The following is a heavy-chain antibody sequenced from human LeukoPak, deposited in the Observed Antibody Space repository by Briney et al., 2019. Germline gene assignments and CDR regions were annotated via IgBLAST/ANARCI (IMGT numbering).Heavy chain of an antibody. Sequence: ASVKVSCKASGYTFTSYGISWVRQAPGQGLGWMGWISAYNGNTNYVQKLQGRVTMTTDTSTSTAYMELRSLRSDDTAVYYCARDRASNWGAPGTYYYGMDVWGQGTTVTVSS. V-gene: IGHV1-18*01. D-gene: IGHD7-27*01. CDR3: ARDRASNWGAPGTYYYGMDV. CDR2: ISAYNGNT. J-gene: IGHJ6*02. CDR1: GYTFTSYG.